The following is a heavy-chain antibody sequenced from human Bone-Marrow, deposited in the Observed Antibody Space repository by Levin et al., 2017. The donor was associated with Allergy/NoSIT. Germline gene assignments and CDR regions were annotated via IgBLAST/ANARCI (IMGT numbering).Heavy chain of an antibody. Sequence: SGPTLVKPTQTLTLTCTFSGFSFTPSGVGVGWIRQPPGKALDWLGFFHCDGDKRYSPSLSSRLTITKDTSKNQVVLTMTNMDPVDTATYYCARTNFWSGCPIDSWGQGTLVTVSS. D-gene: IGHD3-3*01. V-gene: IGHV2-5*02. CDR1: GFSFTPSGVG. CDR3: ARTNFWSGCPIDS. J-gene: IGHJ4*02. CDR2: FHCDGDK.